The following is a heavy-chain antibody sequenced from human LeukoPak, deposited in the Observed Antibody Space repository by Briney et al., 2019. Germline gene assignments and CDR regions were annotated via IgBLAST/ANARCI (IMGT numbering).Heavy chain of an antibody. D-gene: IGHD6-6*01. V-gene: IGHV3-7*01. Sequence: GGSLRLSCAASGFTFSSYNMNWVRQAPGKGLEWVANIKRDGSEKYYLDSVTGRFTISTDNTKNSLYLKMNNLTDEDTAVYSCARWATSFGFWGQATLVTVSS. CDR1: GFTFSSYN. CDR3: ARWATSFGF. CDR2: IKRDGSEK. J-gene: IGHJ4*02.